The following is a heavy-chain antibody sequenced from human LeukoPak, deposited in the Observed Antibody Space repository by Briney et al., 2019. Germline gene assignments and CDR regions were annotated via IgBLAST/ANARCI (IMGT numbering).Heavy chain of an antibody. J-gene: IGHJ3*02. CDR3: AKGGISSVYHAFDI. CDR1: GFTFSNDP. D-gene: IGHD1-14*01. CDR2: INYSGGST. Sequence: PGGSLRLSCAASGFTFSNDPMSWVRQTPGKGLEWVSTINYSGGSTYYADSVKGRFTISRDNSKNTLFLQMNSLRVEDTAVYYCAKGGISSVYHAFDIWGQGTMVTVSS. V-gene: IGHV3-23*01.